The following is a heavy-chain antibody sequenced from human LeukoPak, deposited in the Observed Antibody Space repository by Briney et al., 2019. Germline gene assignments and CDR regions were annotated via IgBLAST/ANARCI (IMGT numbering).Heavy chain of an antibody. J-gene: IGHJ4*02. Sequence: GGSLRLSCAASGFTFSSYAMHWVRQAPGKGLEWVAVISYDGSNKYYADSVKGRFTISRDNAKNSLYLQMSSLRVEDTAVYYCARRPYSTSWYYFDYWGQGTLVTVSS. D-gene: IGHD6-13*01. V-gene: IGHV3-30-3*01. CDR1: GFTFSSYA. CDR2: ISYDGSNK. CDR3: ARRPYSTSWYYFDY.